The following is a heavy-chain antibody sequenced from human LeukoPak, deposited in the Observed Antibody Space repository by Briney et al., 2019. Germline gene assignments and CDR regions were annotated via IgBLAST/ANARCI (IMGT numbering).Heavy chain of an antibody. CDR1: GYSFTTYW. D-gene: IGHD3-9*01. CDR2: IYPGDSHT. V-gene: IGHV5-51*01. CDR3: ARQSDILTADFDY. J-gene: IGHJ4*02. Sequence: GESLMISCKASGYSFTTYWIGWVRQMPGKGLEWMGIIYPGDSHTRYSPSFQGQVTISADKSISTAYLQWSSLKASDTAMYYCARQSDILTADFDYWGQGTLVTVSS.